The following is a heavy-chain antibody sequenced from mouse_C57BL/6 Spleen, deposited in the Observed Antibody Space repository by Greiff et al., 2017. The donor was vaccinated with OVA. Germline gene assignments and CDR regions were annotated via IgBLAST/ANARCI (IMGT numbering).Heavy chain of an antibody. CDR2: ISGGGGNT. J-gene: IGHJ2*01. CDR1: GFTFSSYT. Sequence: DVQLVESGGGLVKPGGSLKLSCAASGFTFSSYTMSWVRQTPEKRLEWVATISGGGGNTYYPDSVKGRFTISRDNAKNTLYLQMSSLRSEDTALYYCARLYYSNYIDYWGQGTTLTVSS. D-gene: IGHD2-5*01. CDR3: ARLYYSNYIDY. V-gene: IGHV5-9*01.